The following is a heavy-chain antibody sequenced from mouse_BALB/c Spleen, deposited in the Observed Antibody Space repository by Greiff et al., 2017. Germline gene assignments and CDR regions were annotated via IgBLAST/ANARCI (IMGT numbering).Heavy chain of an antibody. D-gene: IGHD2-4*01. J-gene: IGHJ4*01. CDR3: ARAMIWTYAMDY. CDR1: GFSLTSYG. V-gene: IGHV2-9*02. CDR2: IWAGGST. Sequence: VKLMESGPGLVAPSQSLSITCTVSGFSLTSYGVHWVRQPPGKGLEWLGVIWAGGSTNYNSALMSRLSISKDNSKSQVFLKMNSLQTDDTAMYYCARAMIWTYAMDYWGQGTSVTVSS.